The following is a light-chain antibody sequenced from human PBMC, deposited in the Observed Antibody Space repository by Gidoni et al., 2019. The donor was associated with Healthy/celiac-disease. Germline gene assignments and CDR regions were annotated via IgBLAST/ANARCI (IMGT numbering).Light chain of an antibody. Sequence: DIVMTQSPLSLPVTPGEPASISCRSSQSLLHSNGYNYLDCYLQKPGQSPQLLIYLGSNRASGVPDRVSGSGSGTDFTLKISRVEAEDVGVYYCMQALQTPASFGGGTKVEIK. CDR2: LGS. CDR1: QSLLHSNGYNY. CDR3: MQALQTPAS. V-gene: IGKV2-28*01. J-gene: IGKJ4*01.